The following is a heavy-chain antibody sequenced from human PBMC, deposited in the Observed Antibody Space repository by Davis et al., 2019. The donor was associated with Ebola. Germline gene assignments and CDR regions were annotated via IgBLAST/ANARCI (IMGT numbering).Heavy chain of an antibody. CDR1: GYTFTSYG. Sequence: ASVKVSCKASGYTFTSYGISWVRQAPGQGLEWMGWISAYNGNTNYAQKLQGRVTMTTDTSTSTAYMELRSLRSDDTAVYYCARDLRDDYIWGSSPDYFDYWGQGTLVTVSS. CDR2: ISAYNGNT. V-gene: IGHV1-18*01. CDR3: ARDLRDDYIWGSSPDYFDY. J-gene: IGHJ4*02. D-gene: IGHD3-16*01.